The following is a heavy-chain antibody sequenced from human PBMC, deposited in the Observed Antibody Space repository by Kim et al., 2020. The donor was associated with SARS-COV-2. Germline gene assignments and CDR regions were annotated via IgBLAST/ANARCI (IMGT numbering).Heavy chain of an antibody. J-gene: IGHJ4*02. Sequence: GGSLRLSCAASGFTFSSYAMSWVRQAPGKGLEWVSAISGSGGSTYYADSVKGRFTISRDNSKNTLYLQMNSLRAEDTAVYYCAKDNISSGWGNYFDYWGQGTLVTVSS. V-gene: IGHV3-23*01. CDR3: AKDNISSGWGNYFDY. CDR1: GFTFSSYA. CDR2: ISGSGGST. D-gene: IGHD6-19*01.